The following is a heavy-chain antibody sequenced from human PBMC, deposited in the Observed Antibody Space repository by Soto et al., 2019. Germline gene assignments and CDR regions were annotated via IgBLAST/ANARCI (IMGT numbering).Heavy chain of an antibody. V-gene: IGHV4-39*01. J-gene: IGHJ4*02. CDR2: VYYRGNA. CDR1: DDSINSDKYY. D-gene: IGHD3-9*01. CDR3: ARLEGLATISYYFDF. Sequence: PSDTLSLTCSVSDDSINSDKYYWGWIRQPPGKGLEWIGSVYYRGNAYYNPSLQTRVTISLDKSKSQFSLKLNSVTAADSAVYFCARLEGLATISYYFDFWGPGALVTVSS.